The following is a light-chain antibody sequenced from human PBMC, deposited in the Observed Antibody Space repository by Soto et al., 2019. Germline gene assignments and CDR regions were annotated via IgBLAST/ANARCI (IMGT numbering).Light chain of an antibody. J-gene: IGKJ1*01. CDR2: KAS. V-gene: IGKV1-5*03. Sequence: DIQISLRPSPLTGPEGVGDTITCRGSQTISSWLGWEQQKPGKAPKLLIYKASTLKSGVPSRFSGSGSGTEFTLTISSLQPDDFATYYCQHYNSYSEAFGQGTKVDIK. CDR3: QHYNSYSEA. CDR1: QTISSW.